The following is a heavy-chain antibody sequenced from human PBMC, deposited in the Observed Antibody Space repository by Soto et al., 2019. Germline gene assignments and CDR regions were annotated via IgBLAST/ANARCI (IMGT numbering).Heavy chain of an antibody. CDR1: GYTFTSYG. CDR2: ISAYNGNT. Sequence: GASVKVSCKASGYTFTSYGISWVRQAPGQGLEWMGWISAYNGNTNYAQKLQGRVTMTTDTSTSTAYMELRSLRSDDTAVYYCARTPFGTIFGVDPGWFDPWGQGTLVTVSS. CDR3: ARTPFGTIFGVDPGWFDP. V-gene: IGHV1-18*01. J-gene: IGHJ5*02. D-gene: IGHD3-3*01.